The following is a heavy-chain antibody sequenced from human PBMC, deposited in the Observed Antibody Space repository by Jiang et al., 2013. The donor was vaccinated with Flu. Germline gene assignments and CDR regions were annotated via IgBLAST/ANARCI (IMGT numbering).Heavy chain of an antibody. Sequence: VRQAPDKGLSGWDGSSLAMVTQNIHRSSRGRVTITRDTSASTAYMELSSLRSEDTAVYYCARDSSHSRPGEYIAWGYNCFDPWGQGTLVTVSS. D-gene: IGHD2/OR15-2a*01. CDR3: ARDSSHSRPGEYIAWGYNCFDP. CDR2: SSLAMVT. J-gene: IGHJ5*02. V-gene: IGHV1-3*01.